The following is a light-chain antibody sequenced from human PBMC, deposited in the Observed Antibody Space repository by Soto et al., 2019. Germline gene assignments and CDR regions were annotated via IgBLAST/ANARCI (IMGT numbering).Light chain of an antibody. Sequence: EIVLTQSPDTLSLSPGERATLSCRASQSVCSYVAWYQQKLGQAPRLLIYDASSRATGVAARFSGSGSATDFTLTISSLEPEDFGVYYCQQRGKWPSTFGPGTKVDIK. CDR2: DAS. CDR1: QSVCSY. V-gene: IGKV3-11*01. J-gene: IGKJ2*02. CDR3: QQRGKWPST.